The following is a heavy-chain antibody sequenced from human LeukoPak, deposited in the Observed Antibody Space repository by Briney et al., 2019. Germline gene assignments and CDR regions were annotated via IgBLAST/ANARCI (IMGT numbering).Heavy chain of an antibody. J-gene: IGHJ4*02. CDR1: GFTVSSNY. D-gene: IGHD3-10*01. V-gene: IGHV3-53*04. CDR2: IYSGGST. CDR3: ARLSMVRGVTPSEYYFDY. Sequence: GGSLRLSCAASGFTVSSNYMSWVRQAPGKGLEWVSVIYSGGSTYYADSVKGRFTISRHNSKNTLYLQMNSLRAEDTAVYYCARLSMVRGVTPSEYYFDYWGQGTLVTVSS.